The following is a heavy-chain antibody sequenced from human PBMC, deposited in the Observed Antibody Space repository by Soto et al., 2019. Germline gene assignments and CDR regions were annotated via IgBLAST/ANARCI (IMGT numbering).Heavy chain of an antibody. V-gene: IGHV1-3*01. CDR2: INAGNGNT. Sequence: QVQLVQSGAEVKKPGASVKVSCKASGYTFTSYAMHWVRQAPGQRLEWMGWINAGNGNTKYSQKFQGRVTITRDTSASTAYMELSSLRSEDTAVYYCARNNMVRGVIISNYYYYGMDVWGQGTTVTVSS. CDR1: GYTFTSYA. J-gene: IGHJ6*02. D-gene: IGHD3-10*01. CDR3: ARNNMVRGVIISNYYYYGMDV.